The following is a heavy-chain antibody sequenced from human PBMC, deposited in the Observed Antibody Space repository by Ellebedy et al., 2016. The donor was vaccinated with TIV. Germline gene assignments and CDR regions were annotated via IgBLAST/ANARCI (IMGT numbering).Heavy chain of an antibody. CDR1: YGSISSYY. CDR3: ARSNISFLGETDAFDI. CDR2: IVFSGST. Sequence: MPGGSLRLSCTLSYGSISSYYWSWIRQLPGKGLEWLGYIVFSGSTPYNPFLTSRLTMSIDTSKKQIALKLRSVIAGDTGVYFGARSNISFLGETDAFDIWGQGTRVTVSS. V-gene: IGHV4-59*01. J-gene: IGHJ3*02. D-gene: IGHD3-3*01.